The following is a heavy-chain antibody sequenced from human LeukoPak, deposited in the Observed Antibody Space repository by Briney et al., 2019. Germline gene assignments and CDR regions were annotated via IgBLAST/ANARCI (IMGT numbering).Heavy chain of an antibody. V-gene: IGHV4-39*01. J-gene: IGHJ4*02. CDR3: ARHHKRVSGVVSGTVDY. Sequence: SETLSLTCTVRGDSINSGTYYWGWIRQPPGKGLEWIGSIYYSGSTYYNPSLKSRVTISVDTSKNQFSLRLTSVTDADTAIYYCARHHKRVSGVVSGTVDYWGQGTLVTVSS. CDR1: GDSINSGTYY. CDR2: IYYSGST. D-gene: IGHD3-3*01.